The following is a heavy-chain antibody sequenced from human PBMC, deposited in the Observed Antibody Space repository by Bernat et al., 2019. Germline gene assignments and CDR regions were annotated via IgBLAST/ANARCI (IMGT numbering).Heavy chain of an antibody. V-gene: IGHV3-23*04. CDR3: TKQRTDWINDAFDM. CDR1: GFTFNTYA. CDR2: ISGSDGGT. Sequence: EVQLVESGGGLVQPGGSLRLSCAASGFTFNTYAMSWVRQAPGKGLEWVSGISGSDGGTHYADSVKGRFTISRDNSRNALYLQMNSLSAEDTALYYCTKQRTDWINDAFDMWGQGTMVTVSS. J-gene: IGHJ3*02. D-gene: IGHD1-1*01.